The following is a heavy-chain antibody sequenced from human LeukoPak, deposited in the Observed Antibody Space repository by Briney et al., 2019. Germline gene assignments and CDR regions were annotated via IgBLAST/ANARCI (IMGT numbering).Heavy chain of an antibody. Sequence: PSGTLSLTCTVSGASISSSNWWTWVRQPPGKGLEWIGSIYYSGSTYYNPSLKSRVTISVDTSKNQFSLKLSSVTAADTAVYYCARHFHDGVVTPLLYYFDYWGQGTLVTVSS. CDR2: IYYSGST. D-gene: IGHD3-3*01. V-gene: IGHV4-39*01. J-gene: IGHJ4*02. CDR3: ARHFHDGVVTPLLYYFDY. CDR1: GASISSSNW.